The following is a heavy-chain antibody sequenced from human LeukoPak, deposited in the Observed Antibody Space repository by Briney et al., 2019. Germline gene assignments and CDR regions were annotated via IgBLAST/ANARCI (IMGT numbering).Heavy chain of an antibody. V-gene: IGHV1-2*02. CDR3: ARDHGYDFWSGYYPGGVDY. J-gene: IGHJ4*02. D-gene: IGHD3-3*01. Sequence: ASVKVSCKASGYTFTGYYMHWVRQAPGQGLEWMGWINPNSGGTNYAQKFQGRVTMTRDTSISTAYMELSRLRSDDTAVYYCARDHGYDFWSGYYPGGVDYWGQGTLVTVSS. CDR2: INPNSGGT. CDR1: GYTFTGYY.